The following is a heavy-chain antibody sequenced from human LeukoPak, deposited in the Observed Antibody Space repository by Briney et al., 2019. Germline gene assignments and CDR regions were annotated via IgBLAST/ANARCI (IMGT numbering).Heavy chain of an antibody. CDR3: TTSMSYGYGFVRDY. D-gene: IGHD5-18*01. CDR2: IKSKTDGGTT. Sequence: GGSLRLSCAASGFTFSNAWMSWVRQAPGKGLEWVGRIKSKTDGGTTDYAAPVKGRFTISRDDSKNTLYLQMNSLKTEDTAVYYCTTSMSYGYGFVRDYWGQGTLVTVSS. V-gene: IGHV3-15*01. J-gene: IGHJ4*02. CDR1: GFTFSNAW.